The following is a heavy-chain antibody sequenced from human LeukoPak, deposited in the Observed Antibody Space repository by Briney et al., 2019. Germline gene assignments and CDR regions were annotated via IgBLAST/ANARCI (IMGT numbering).Heavy chain of an antibody. CDR1: GYTFTGYY. Sequence: ASVKVSCKASGYTFTGYYMHWVRQAPGQGLEWMGWINPNSGGTNYAQKFQGRVTMTRDTSISTAYMELSRLRSDDTAVYYCARDNYYDSSGYWVGHDAFDIWGQGTMVTVSS. CDR3: ARDNYYDSSGYWVGHDAFDI. J-gene: IGHJ3*02. D-gene: IGHD3-22*01. CDR2: INPNSGGT. V-gene: IGHV1-2*02.